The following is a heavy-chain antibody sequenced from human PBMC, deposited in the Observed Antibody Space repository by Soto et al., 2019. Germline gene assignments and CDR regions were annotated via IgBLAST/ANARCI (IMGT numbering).Heavy chain of an antibody. CDR1: GFPFSHYA. V-gene: IGHV3-23*01. Sequence: PGGSLRLSCTASGFPFSHYAMNWVRQGPGTRLEWVADISGSGDSARYADSVRGRFTISRDKSRDTLYLQMNSLRVDDTAVYYCGKERRGSGWSVCNFWGQGALVTVSS. CDR2: ISGSGDSA. D-gene: IGHD6-19*01. CDR3: GKERRGSGWSVCNF. J-gene: IGHJ4*02.